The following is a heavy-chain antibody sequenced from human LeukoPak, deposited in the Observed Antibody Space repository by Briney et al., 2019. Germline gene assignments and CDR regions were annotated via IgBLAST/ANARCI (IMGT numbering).Heavy chain of an antibody. CDR1: GGSISSYY. J-gene: IGHJ6*03. CDR2: IYYSGST. D-gene: IGHD3-10*01. CDR3: ARDKKIRKGSGSYSYYYYYMDV. Sequence: SETLSLTCTVSGGSISSYYWSWIRQPPGKGLEWIGYIYYSGSTKYNPSLKSRVTISVDTSKNQFSLKLSSVTAADTAVYYCARDKKIRKGSGSYSYYYYYMDVWGKGTTVTVSS. V-gene: IGHV4-59*01.